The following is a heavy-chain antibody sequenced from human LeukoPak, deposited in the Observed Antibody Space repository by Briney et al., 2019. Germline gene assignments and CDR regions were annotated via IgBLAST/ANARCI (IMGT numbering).Heavy chain of an antibody. CDR1: GFTFSSYA. D-gene: IGHD5-18*01. Sequence: GGSLRLSCAASGFTFSSYAMHWFRQAPGKGLEWVAVISYDGSNKYYADSVKGRFTISRDNSKNTLYLRMNSLRAEDTAVYYCARTQNTAMAEFDYWGQGTLVTVSS. CDR3: ARTQNTAMAEFDY. CDR2: ISYDGSNK. J-gene: IGHJ4*02. V-gene: IGHV3-30-3*01.